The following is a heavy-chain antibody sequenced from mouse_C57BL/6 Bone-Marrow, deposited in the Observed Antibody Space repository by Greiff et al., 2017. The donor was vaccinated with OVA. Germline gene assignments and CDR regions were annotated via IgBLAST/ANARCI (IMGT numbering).Heavy chain of an antibody. CDR1: GYSITSGYY. CDR3: ARERGLYYGYDKGCMDY. Sequence: VQLKESGPGLVKPSQSLSLTCSVTGYSITSGYYWNWIRQFPGNKLEWMGYISYDGSNNYNPSLKNRISITRDTSKNQFFLKLNSVTTEDTATYYCARERGLYYGYDKGCMDYWGQGTSGTVSS. V-gene: IGHV3-6*01. CDR2: ISYDGSN. D-gene: IGHD2-2*01. J-gene: IGHJ4*01.